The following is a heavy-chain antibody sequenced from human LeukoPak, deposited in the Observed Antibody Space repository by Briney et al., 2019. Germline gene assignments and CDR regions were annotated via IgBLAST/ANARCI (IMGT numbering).Heavy chain of an antibody. D-gene: IGHD3-10*01. CDR2: ISSHSGSI. CDR3: ARRFSDGSGL. CDR1: GLTFSGYG. J-gene: IGHJ4*02. Sequence: PGASLRLSCAASGLTFSGYGMNSVRRAPRERLEGVSYISSHSGSIYYAAYVKGRFTISRDNAKNSLYLQMNSRRAEDTAVYYWARRFSDGSGLWGQGTLVTVSS. V-gene: IGHV3-48*01.